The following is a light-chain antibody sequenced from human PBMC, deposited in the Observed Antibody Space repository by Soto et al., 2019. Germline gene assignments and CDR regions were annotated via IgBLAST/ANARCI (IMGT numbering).Light chain of an antibody. CDR2: DAS. V-gene: IGKV1-13*02. CDR3: QQFNSYPLT. Sequence: AIQLTQSPSSLSASVGDRVTITCRASQGISSALAWYQQKPGKAPKLLIYDASSMESGVPSRFSGSGSGTDFTLTISSLQPEDFSTDYCQQFNSYPLTFGQGTRLEIK. CDR1: QGISSA. J-gene: IGKJ5*01.